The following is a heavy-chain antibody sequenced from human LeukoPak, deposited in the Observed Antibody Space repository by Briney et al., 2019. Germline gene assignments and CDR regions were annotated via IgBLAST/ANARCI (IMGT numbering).Heavy chain of an antibody. Sequence: GGSLRLSCAASGFTFSSYAMHWVRQAPGKGLEYVSAISSNGGSTYYANSVKGRFTISRDNSKNTLYLQMGSLRAEDMAVYYCARDRRGAISSTKIDYWGQGTLVTVSS. D-gene: IGHD3-16*02. CDR2: ISSNGGST. CDR1: GFTFSSYA. CDR3: ARDRRGAISSTKIDY. V-gene: IGHV3-64*01. J-gene: IGHJ4*02.